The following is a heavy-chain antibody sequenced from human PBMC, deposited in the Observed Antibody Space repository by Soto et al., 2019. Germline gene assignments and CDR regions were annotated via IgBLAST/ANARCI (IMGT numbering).Heavy chain of an antibody. CDR2: IIPIFGTA. CDR1: GGTFSSYA. CDR3: ASNRQQLDYYYYGMDV. V-gene: IGHV1-69*12. J-gene: IGHJ6*02. Sequence: QVQLVQSGAEVKKPGSSVKVSCKASGGTFSSYAISWVRQAPGQGLVCMGGIIPIFGTANYAQKFQGRVTINADESTSTAYMELSSLRSEDTAVYYCASNRQQLDYYYYGMDVWGQGTTVTVSS. D-gene: IGHD6-13*01.